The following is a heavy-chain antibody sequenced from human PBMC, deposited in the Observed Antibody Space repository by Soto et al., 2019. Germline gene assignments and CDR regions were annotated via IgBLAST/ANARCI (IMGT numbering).Heavy chain of an antibody. J-gene: IGHJ4*02. V-gene: IGHV1-18*04. CDR1: GYTFSNYG. D-gene: IGHD3-3*01. Sequence: ASVKVSCKASGYTFSNYGVSWVRQAPGQGLEWLGWITAYNGKTNYAHNFEGRVAMTIDTSASTAYMELRSLRSDDTAVYYCARQHNDLWSDSPDFDYWGQGTLVTVSS. CDR3: ARQHNDLWSDSPDFDY. CDR2: ITAYNGKT.